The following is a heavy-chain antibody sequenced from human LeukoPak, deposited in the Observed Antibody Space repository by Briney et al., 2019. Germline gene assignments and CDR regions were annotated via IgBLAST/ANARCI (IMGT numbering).Heavy chain of an antibody. J-gene: IGHJ4*02. CDR3: ARDQEGFDY. CDR2: IYPRDGST. Sequence: GASLKVSCKASGYTVTSKYRHWVRQAPGQGLEWMGMIYPRDGSTSYAQKFQGRVTVTRDTSTSTVHMELSGLRSEDTAVYYCARDQEGFDYWGQGTLVTVSS. CDR1: GYTVTSKY. V-gene: IGHV1-46*01.